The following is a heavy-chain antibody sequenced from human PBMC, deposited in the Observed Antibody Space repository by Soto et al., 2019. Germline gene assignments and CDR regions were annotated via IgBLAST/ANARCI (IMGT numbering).Heavy chain of an antibody. CDR2: INHSGST. CDR3: ARDKFPAMVRGVNVGFQH. CDR1: GGYFTCYY. V-gene: IGHV4-34*01. J-gene: IGHJ1*01. D-gene: IGHD3-10*01. Sequence: SETLSLTCAVYGGYFTCYYWSWLLPPPWKGLEWIGEINHSGSTNYNPSLKSRVTISVDTSKNQFSLKLSSVTAADTAVYYCARDKFPAMVRGVNVGFQHWGQGTLVTVS.